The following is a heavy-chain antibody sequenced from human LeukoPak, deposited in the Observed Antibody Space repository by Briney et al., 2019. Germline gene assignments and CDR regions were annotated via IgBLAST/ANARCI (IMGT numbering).Heavy chain of an antibody. CDR3: ANWAGTPAGYFSGPLDY. V-gene: IGHV1-3*01. D-gene: IGHD6-19*01. CDR2: INPGKGNT. Sequence: ASVKVSCTASAYTLTDHDIHWVRQAPGQRLEWMGWINPGKGNTKYSQKFQGRVTITRDTSASTAYMEPSSLTPEDTAVYYCANWAGTPAGYFSGPLDYWGQGTLVTVSS. J-gene: IGHJ4*02. CDR1: AYTLTDHD.